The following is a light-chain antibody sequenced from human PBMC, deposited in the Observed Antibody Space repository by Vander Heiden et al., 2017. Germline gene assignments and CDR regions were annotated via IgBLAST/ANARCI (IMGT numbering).Light chain of an antibody. J-gene: IGKJ2*01. CDR2: VGS. CDR1: QTLLYSNGYNY. V-gene: IGKV2-28*01. Sequence: DIVMTQSTLSLPVTPGEPAPIFCSSSQTLLYSNGYNYLYLYLQKRGQSPQLLIYVGSNRACGVPDRFSGRGSGTDFPLKISSVEAEDVGVYYCMEALQTHTFGQEAKLGIK. CDR3: MEALQTHT.